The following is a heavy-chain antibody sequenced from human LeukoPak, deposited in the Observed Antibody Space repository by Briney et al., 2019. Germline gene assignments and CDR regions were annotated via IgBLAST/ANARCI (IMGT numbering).Heavy chain of an antibody. CDR3: ARDYSATGSFDY. D-gene: IGHD3-10*01. J-gene: IGHJ4*02. V-gene: IGHV3-7*04. Sequence: PGGSLRLSCAASGFTFSSYWMNWVRQAPGKGLEWVANINQDGSVKYYVDSVKGRFTTPRDNAKNSLYLQMNSLRADDTAVYYCARDYSATGSFDYWGQGTLVTVSS. CDR2: INQDGSVK. CDR1: GFTFSSYW.